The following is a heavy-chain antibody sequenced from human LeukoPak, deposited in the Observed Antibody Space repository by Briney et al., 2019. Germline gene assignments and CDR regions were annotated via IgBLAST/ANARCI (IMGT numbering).Heavy chain of an antibody. V-gene: IGHV4-39*07. J-gene: IGHJ2*01. CDR1: GGSISSSSYY. D-gene: IGHD5-24*01. CDR3: ATTIRGSPHLWYFDL. Sequence: PSETLSLTCTVSGGSISSSSYYWGWIRQPPGKGLEWIGSIYYSGSTYYNPSLKSRVTISLDTSKNQFSLKLTSVTAADKAMYYCATTIRGSPHLWYFDLRGRGTLVTVSS. CDR2: IYYSGST.